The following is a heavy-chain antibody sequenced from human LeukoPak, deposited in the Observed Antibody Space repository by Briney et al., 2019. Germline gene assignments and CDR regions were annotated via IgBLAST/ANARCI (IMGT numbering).Heavy chain of an antibody. Sequence: ASVKVSCKASGGTFSSYAISWVRQAPGQGLEWMGGIIPIFGTANYAQKFQGTVTITADESTSTAYMELSSLRSEDTAVYYCARVADIVVVPAAPASSAFDIWGQGTMVTVSS. V-gene: IGHV1-69*13. CDR2: IIPIFGTA. D-gene: IGHD2-2*01. J-gene: IGHJ3*02. CDR1: GGTFSSYA. CDR3: ARVADIVVVPAAPASSAFDI.